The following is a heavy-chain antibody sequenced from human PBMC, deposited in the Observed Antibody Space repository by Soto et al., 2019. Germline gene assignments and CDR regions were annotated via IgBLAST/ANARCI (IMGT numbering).Heavy chain of an antibody. V-gene: IGHV3-23*01. CDR3: AKDPDGDDYYYYYMDV. CDR1: GFTFSSYA. J-gene: IGHJ6*03. CDR2: ISGSGGST. D-gene: IGHD4-17*01. Sequence: GGSLRLSCAASGFTFSSYAMSWVRQAPGKGLEWVSAISGSGGSTYYADSVKGRFTISRDNSKNTLYLQMNSLRAEDTAVYYCAKDPDGDDYYYYYMDVWGKGTTVTVSS.